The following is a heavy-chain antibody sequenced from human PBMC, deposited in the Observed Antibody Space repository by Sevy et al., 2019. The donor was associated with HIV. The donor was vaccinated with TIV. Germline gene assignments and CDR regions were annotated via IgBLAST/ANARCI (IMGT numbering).Heavy chain of an antibody. CDR1: GFTFSSYA. CDR3: AKVKYYYDSGGEETAA. Sequence: GGSLRLSCAASGFTFSSYAMSWVRQAPGKGLEWVSAISGSGGSTYYADSVKGRFTISRDNSKNTLYMPMNSLRAEDTAVYDWAKVKYYYDSGGEETAAWGQGTLVTVSS. V-gene: IGHV3-23*01. J-gene: IGHJ5*02. CDR2: ISGSGGST. D-gene: IGHD3-22*01.